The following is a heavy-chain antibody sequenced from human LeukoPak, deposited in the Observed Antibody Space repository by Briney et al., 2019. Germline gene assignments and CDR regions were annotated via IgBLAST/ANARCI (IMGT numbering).Heavy chain of an antibody. CDR2: INPNSGGT. CDR1: GYTFTGYY. V-gene: IGHV1-2*02. J-gene: IGHJ6*03. CDR3: ARGPPSRIPFYYYYMDV. Sequence: ASVKVSCKASGYTFTGYYMHWVRQAPGQGLEWMGWINPNSGGTSYGKNFQGRVTMTGDTSINTAYMEVTELTSDDTAVYYCARGPPSRIPFYYYYMDVWGKGTTVTVSS. D-gene: IGHD2-15*01.